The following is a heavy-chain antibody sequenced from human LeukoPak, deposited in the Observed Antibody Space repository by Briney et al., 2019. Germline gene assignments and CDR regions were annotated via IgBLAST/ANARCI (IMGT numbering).Heavy chain of an antibody. V-gene: IGHV1-2*06. Sequence: GASVKVSCKASGYTFTDYYIHWVRQAPGQGLGWMALIHPNSGDTYYAQKFRGRVTMTRDTSISTAYMELNRLTSDDTAVYYCARDYSGSYTHWAQGTLVTISS. CDR3: ARDYSGSYTH. D-gene: IGHD1-26*01. CDR1: GYTFTDYY. J-gene: IGHJ4*02. CDR2: IHPNSGDT.